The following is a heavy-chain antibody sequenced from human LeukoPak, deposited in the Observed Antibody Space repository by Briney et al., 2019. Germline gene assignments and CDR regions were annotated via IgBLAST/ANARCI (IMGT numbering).Heavy chain of an antibody. CDR2: IYYSGST. CDR1: GGSISSYY. D-gene: IGHD3-3*01. V-gene: IGHV4-59*08. CDR3: ARVLGPRYYDFWSGWLWFDP. Sequence: NPSETLSLTCTVSGGSISSYYWSWIRQPPGKGLEWIGYIYYSGSTNYNPSLKSRVTISVDTSKNQFSLKLSSVTAADTAVYYCARVLGPRYYDFWSGWLWFDPWGQGTLVTVSS. J-gene: IGHJ5*02.